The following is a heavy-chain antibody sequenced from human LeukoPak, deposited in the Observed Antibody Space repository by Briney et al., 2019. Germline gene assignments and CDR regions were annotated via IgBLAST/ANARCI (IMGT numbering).Heavy chain of an antibody. CDR2: IYPGDSDT. D-gene: IGHD3/OR15-3a*01. CDR1: GYSFTSYW. CDR3: ARPAGLAEYYFDY. Sequence: GASLQISCKGSGYSFTSYWIGWVRQLPGKGLEWMGIIYPGDSDTRYSPSFQGQVTISADKSISTAYLQWSSLKASDTAMYYCARPAGLAEYYFDYWGQGTLVTVSS. J-gene: IGHJ4*02. V-gene: IGHV5-51*01.